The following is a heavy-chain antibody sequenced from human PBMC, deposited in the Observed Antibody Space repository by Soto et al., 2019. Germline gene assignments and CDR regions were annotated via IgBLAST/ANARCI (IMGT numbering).Heavy chain of an antibody. V-gene: IGHV4-34*01. CDR2: INHSGST. CDR1: GGSFSGYY. D-gene: IGHD3-22*01. CDR3: ARGRLTPSWYGSSGYPYYYYYGMDV. Sequence: SETLSLTCAVYGGSFSGYYWSWIRQPPGKGLEWIGEINHSGSTNYNPSLKSRVTISVDTSKNQFSLKLSSVTAADTAVYYCARGRLTPSWYGSSGYPYYYYYGMDVWGQGTTVTVS. J-gene: IGHJ6*02.